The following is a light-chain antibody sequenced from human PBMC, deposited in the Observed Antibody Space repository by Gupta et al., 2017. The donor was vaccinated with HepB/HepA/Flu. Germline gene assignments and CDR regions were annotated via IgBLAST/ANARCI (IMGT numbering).Light chain of an antibody. V-gene: IGLV1-51*01. CDR3: ETGGSTYV. J-gene: IGLJ1*01. CDR2: DND. CDR1: SSSFENSS. Sequence: QSVLTQPPSVSAAPGQKVTIPCSGSSSSFENSSVSWYQQLPGTVPKLIIYDNDRRPSGSPAGFSGAKSGMSAILDITGRQTGDEDDYYCETGGSTYVFGGGTKVTVL.